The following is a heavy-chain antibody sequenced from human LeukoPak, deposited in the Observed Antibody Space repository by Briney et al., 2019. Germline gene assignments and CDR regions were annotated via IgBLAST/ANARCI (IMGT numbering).Heavy chain of an antibody. V-gene: IGHV3-9*01. CDR1: GFTFDDYA. CDR2: ISWNSGSI. D-gene: IGHD3-22*01. Sequence: GRSLRLSCAASGFTFDDYAMHWVRQAPGKGLEWVSGISWNSGSIGYADSVKGRFTISRDNAKNSLYLQMNSLRAEDTALYYCAKDIDLYYDSSGYTPPYRHDAFDIWGQGTMVTVSS. CDR3: AKDIDLYYDSSGYTPPYRHDAFDI. J-gene: IGHJ3*02.